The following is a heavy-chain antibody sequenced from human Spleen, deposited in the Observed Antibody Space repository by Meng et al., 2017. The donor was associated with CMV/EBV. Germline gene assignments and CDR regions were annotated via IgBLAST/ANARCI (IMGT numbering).Heavy chain of an antibody. CDR3: ARQAFWSGFSFDP. Sequence: GGSLRLSCQASGYRFTDYWIGWVRQTPGKGLEWMGIIYPADSDTRYSPSFRGQVTISADRSITTAYLQWTRLKASDTAIYYCARQAFWSGFSFDPWGQGTLVTVSS. J-gene: IGHJ5*02. D-gene: IGHD3-3*01. CDR2: IYPADSDT. V-gene: IGHV5-51*01. CDR1: GYRFTDYW.